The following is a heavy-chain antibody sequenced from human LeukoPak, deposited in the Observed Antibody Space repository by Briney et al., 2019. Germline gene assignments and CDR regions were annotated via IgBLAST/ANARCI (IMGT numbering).Heavy chain of an antibody. CDR1: GYTFTVYF. CDR2: INPHSGDT. V-gene: IGHV1-2*02. D-gene: IGHD3-22*01. Sequence: ASVKVSCKASGYTFTVYFLHWMRQAPGQGLELLGWINPHSGDTKYEQKFQGRVPMTRDTSITTAYMQLNSLTSDDTALYYCARAYYYDISGPISAFDLWGQGTMVTVSS. J-gene: IGHJ3*01. CDR3: ARAYYYDISGPISAFDL.